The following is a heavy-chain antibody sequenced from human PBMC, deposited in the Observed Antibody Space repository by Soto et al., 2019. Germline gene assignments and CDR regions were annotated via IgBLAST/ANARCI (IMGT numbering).Heavy chain of an antibody. CDR3: ARDRDYYDSSGYLYYYGMDV. D-gene: IGHD3-22*01. J-gene: IGHJ6*02. CDR2: ISSSSSTI. Sequence: GGSLRLSCAASGFTFSSYSMNWVRQAPGKGLEWVSYISSSSSTIYYADSVKGRFTISRDNAKNSLYLQMNSLRDEDTAVYYCARDRDYYDSSGYLYYYGMDVWGQGTTVTVSS. V-gene: IGHV3-48*02. CDR1: GFTFSSYS.